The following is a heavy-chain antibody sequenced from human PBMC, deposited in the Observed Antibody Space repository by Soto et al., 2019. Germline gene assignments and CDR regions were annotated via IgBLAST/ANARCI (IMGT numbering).Heavy chain of an antibody. CDR1: GFTFSSYW. Sequence: GGSLRLSCAASGFTFSSYWMSWVRQAPGKGLEWVANIKQDGSEKYYVDSVKGRFTISRDNAKNSLYLQMNSLRAEDTAVYYCARDFRTLLRYFDWSTNDLYYFDDWGQGTLVTVSS. D-gene: IGHD3-9*01. CDR2: IKQDGSEK. J-gene: IGHJ4*02. CDR3: ARDFRTLLRYFDWSTNDLYYFDD. V-gene: IGHV3-7*01.